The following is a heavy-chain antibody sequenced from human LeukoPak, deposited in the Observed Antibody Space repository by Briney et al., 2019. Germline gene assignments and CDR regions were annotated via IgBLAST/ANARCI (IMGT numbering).Heavy chain of an antibody. J-gene: IGHJ4*02. V-gene: IGHV4-59*02. D-gene: IGHD3-10*01. Sequence: SETLSLTCTVSGGSVSSYYWSWIRQPPGKGLEWIAYLLYSGSTDYNPSLESRVTISVDTSKNQFSLKLRSVTAADTAVYYCATVAVIRGVTYFDYWGQGTLVTVSS. CDR2: LLYSGST. CDR1: GGSVSSYY. CDR3: ATVAVIRGVTYFDY.